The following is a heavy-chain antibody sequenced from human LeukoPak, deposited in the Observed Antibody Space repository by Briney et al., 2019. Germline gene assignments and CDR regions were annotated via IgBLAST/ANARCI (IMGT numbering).Heavy chain of an antibody. V-gene: IGHV1-2*02. CDR2: INPNSGGT. CDR1: GYTFTGYY. CDR3: ASYSGLRLGELSLYLIDY. J-gene: IGHJ4*02. Sequence: EASVKVSCKASGYTFTGYYMHWVRQAPEQGLEWMGWINPNSGGTNYAQKFQGRVTITRDTSISTAYMELSRLRSDDTAVYYCASYSGLRLGELSLYLIDYWGQGTLVTVSS. D-gene: IGHD3-16*02.